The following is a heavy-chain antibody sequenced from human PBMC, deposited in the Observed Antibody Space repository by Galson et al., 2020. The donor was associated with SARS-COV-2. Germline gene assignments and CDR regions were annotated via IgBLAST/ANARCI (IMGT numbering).Heavy chain of an antibody. Sequence: SETLSLTCGVSGDSLSGYYWTWTRQSPGKGLEWMGEITHSGSTQYNPSLKSRVTISIDTSKNQVSLKRKSETAADTAGYYWARETCSSIMCFGAYVYAMYVWGQGTTVSVS. D-gene: IGHD2-2*01. CDR1: GDSLSGYY. CDR2: ITHSGST. CDR3: ARETCSSIMCFGAYVYAMYV. V-gene: IGHV4-34*01. J-gene: IGHJ6*02.